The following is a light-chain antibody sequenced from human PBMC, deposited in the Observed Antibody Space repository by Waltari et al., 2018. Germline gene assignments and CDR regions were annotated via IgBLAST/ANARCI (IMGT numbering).Light chain of an antibody. Sequence: DTQMTQSPSSLSASVGDTVTITCRASETISVYLNWYQQKPGKAPTVSIHASSLQSGVPSRFSASGFGTDFVLTISSLQPEDIATYYCQQSYNTPYTFGQGTKVEI. CDR1: ETISVY. V-gene: IGKV1-39*01. CDR3: QQSYNTPYT. CDR2: ASS. J-gene: IGKJ2*01.